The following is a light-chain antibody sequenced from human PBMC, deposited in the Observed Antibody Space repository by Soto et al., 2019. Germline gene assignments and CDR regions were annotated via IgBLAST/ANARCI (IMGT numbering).Light chain of an antibody. CDR1: QSLSSSS. V-gene: IGKV3-20*01. CDR3: HQYGSSPLT. CDR2: GAS. Sequence: EIVLTQSPGPLSLSPGERATLSCRAGQSLSSSSLAWYQQKPGQAPRLLIYGASNRASGVPDRFSGGGSGTDFTLTISGLEPEDFAVYYCHQYGSSPLTFGGGTKVEI. J-gene: IGKJ4*01.